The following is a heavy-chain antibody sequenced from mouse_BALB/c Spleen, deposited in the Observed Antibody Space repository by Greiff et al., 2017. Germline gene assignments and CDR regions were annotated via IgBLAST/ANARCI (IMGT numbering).Heavy chain of an antibody. V-gene: IGHV1-5*01. CDR2: IYPGNSDT. CDR3: TRSGYYGSSYDYYAMDY. D-gene: IGHD1-1*01. CDR1: GYSFTSYW. J-gene: IGHJ4*01. Sequence: VQLKQSGTVLARPGASVKMSCKASGYSFTSYWMHWVKQRPGQGLEWIGAIYPGNSDTSYNQKFKGKAKLTAVTSASTAYMELSSLTNEDSAVYYCTRSGYYGSSYDYYAMDYWGQGTSVTVSS.